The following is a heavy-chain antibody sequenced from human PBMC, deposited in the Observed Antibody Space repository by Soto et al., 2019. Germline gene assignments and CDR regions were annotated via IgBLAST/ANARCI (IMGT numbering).Heavy chain of an antibody. CDR2: INPSDSDT. CDR1: GYIFSGYW. CDR3: ARLSMTTGFDY. V-gene: IGHV5-51*01. D-gene: IGHD4-17*01. J-gene: IGHJ4*02. Sequence: GESLKISCKGSGYIFSGYWIGWVRQMPGKGLEWMGIINPSDSDTRYSPSFQGQVTISADKSISTAYLQWSSLKASDTAMYYCARLSMTTGFDYWGQGTLVTVSS.